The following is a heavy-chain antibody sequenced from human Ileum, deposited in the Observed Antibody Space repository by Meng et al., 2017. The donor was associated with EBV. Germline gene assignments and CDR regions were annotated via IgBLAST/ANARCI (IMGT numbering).Heavy chain of an antibody. CDR2: IHSSGST. D-gene: IGHD3-10*01. Sequence: QAQLEESGPGLVKPSQTLSLTCTVSGGSISSGGYYWSWIRQHPGKGLEWIGYIHSSGSTYYNPSLRSRLTISVDTSKNQFSLKLSSVTAADTAVYYCARASYGSGSPLGESWFDPWGQGTLVTVSS. CDR1: GGSISSGGYY. CDR3: ARASYGSGSPLGESWFDP. V-gene: IGHV4-31*03. J-gene: IGHJ5*02.